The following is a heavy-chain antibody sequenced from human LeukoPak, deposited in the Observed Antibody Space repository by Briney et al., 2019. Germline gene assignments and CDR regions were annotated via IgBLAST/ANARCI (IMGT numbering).Heavy chain of an antibody. CDR2: IYYSGST. CDR3: ARDLKNSSGYYLDAFDI. V-gene: IGHV4-31*03. J-gene: IGHJ3*02. D-gene: IGHD3-22*01. Sequence: SETLSLTCTVSGGSISSGGYYWSWIRQHPGQGLEWIGYIYYSGSTYYNPSLKSRATISVDTSKNQFSLKLSSVTAADTAVYYCARDLKNSSGYYLDAFDIWGQGTTVTVSS. CDR1: GGSISSGGYY.